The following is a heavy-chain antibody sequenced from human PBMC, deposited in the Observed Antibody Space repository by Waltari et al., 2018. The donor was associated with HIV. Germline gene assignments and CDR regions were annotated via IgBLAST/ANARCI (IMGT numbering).Heavy chain of an antibody. CDR3: ARDQTTVTTANYYYYGMDV. CDR1: GGTFSSYA. Sequence: QVQLVQSGAEVKKPGSSVKVSCKASGGTFSSYAISWVRQAPGQGLEWMGGIIPIFGTANYAQKFQGRVTITADKSTSTAYMELSSLRSEDTAVYYCARDQTTVTTANYYYYGMDVWGQGTTVTVSS. V-gene: IGHV1-69*06. J-gene: IGHJ6*02. D-gene: IGHD4-17*01. CDR2: IIPIFGTA.